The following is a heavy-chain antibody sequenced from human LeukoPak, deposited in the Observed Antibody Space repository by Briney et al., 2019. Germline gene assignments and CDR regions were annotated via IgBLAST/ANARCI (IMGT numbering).Heavy chain of an antibody. D-gene: IGHD3-16*01. CDR2: ISAYNGNT. V-gene: IGHV1-18*01. Sequence: GASVKVSCKASGYTFTSYGISWVRQAPGQGLEWMGWISAYNGNTNYAQKLQVRVTMTRNTSISTAYMELSSLRSEDTAVYYCALGGHFDYWGQGTLVTVSS. J-gene: IGHJ4*02. CDR3: ALGGHFDY. CDR1: GYTFTSYG.